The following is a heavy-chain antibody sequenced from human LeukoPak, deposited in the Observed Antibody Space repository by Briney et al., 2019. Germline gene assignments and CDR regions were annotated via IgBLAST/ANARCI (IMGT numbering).Heavy chain of an antibody. V-gene: IGHV4-39*01. J-gene: IGHJ4*02. CDR3: ASLIDCSGGSCYVFDY. CDR2: IYYSGST. CDR1: GGSISSSSYY. D-gene: IGHD2-15*01. Sequence: ETLSLTCTLSGGSISSSSYYWGWIRQPPGKGLEWIGSIYYSGSTYYNPSLKSRVTISVDTSKNQFSLKLSSVTAADTAVYYCASLIDCSGGSCYVFDYWGQGTLVTVSS.